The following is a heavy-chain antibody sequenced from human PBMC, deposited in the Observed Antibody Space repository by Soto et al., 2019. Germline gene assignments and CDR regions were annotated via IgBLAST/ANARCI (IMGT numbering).Heavy chain of an antibody. CDR2: ISGSGGST. Sequence: GGSLRLSCAASGFTFSSYAMSWVRQALGKGLEWVSAISGSGGSTYYADSVKGRFTISRDNSKNTLYLQMNSLRAEDTAVYYCAKGLVTAIPSYNWLDPWGQGTLVTGSS. D-gene: IGHD2-21*02. CDR1: GFTFSSYA. V-gene: IGHV3-23*01. CDR3: AKGLVTAIPSYNWLDP. J-gene: IGHJ5*02.